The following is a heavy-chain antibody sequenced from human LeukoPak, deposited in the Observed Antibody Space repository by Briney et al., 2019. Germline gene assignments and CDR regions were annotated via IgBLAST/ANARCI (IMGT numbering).Heavy chain of an antibody. Sequence: ASVKVSCKASGYTFTGYYMHWVRQAPGQGLEWMGWINPNSGGTNYAQKFQGRVTMTRDTSISTAYMELSRLRSDDTAVYYCARDFKITIFGVVTLPGDYWGQGTLVTVSS. J-gene: IGHJ4*02. V-gene: IGHV1-2*02. D-gene: IGHD3-3*01. CDR1: GYTFTGYY. CDR3: ARDFKITIFGVVTLPGDY. CDR2: INPNSGGT.